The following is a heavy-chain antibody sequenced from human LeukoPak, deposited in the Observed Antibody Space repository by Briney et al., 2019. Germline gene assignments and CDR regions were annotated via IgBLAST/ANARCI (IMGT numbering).Heavy chain of an antibody. CDR2: ISGNNGNT. Sequence: GASVKVSCKASGYTFTTYAITWVRQAPGQGLEWMGWISGNNGNTNYAQKFQGRVTMTTDTSTSTAYMELRSLRSDDTAVYYCAREGFDYGDYDGPDYWGQGTLVTVSS. CDR3: AREGFDYGDYDGPDY. V-gene: IGHV1-18*01. CDR1: GYTFTTYA. J-gene: IGHJ4*02. D-gene: IGHD4-17*01.